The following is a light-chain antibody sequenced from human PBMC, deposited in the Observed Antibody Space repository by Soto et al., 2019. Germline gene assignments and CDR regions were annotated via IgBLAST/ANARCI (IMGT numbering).Light chain of an antibody. J-gene: IGKJ2*01. CDR2: AAS. CDR3: QQYYSYPPT. CDR1: QGISSY. Sequence: AIRMTQSPSSFSASTGDRVTITCRASQGISSYLAWYQQKPGKAPKLLIYAASTLQSGVPSRFSGSGSGTDFTLTISCLQSEDLATYYCQQYYSYPPTCGQGTKLEIK. V-gene: IGKV1-8*01.